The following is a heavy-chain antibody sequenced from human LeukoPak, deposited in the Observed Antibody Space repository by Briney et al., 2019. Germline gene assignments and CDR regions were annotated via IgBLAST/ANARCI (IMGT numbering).Heavy chain of an antibody. CDR3: TRVVNGGHFDY. D-gene: IGHD2-8*01. J-gene: IGHJ4*02. CDR1: GASINDYY. Sequence: SETLSLTCSVSGASINDYYWAWIRQPPGKGLEWIGYVYHTGTSGYHPSLKSRVAMSLDTSKNQVSLKLRSVTAADTAVYFCTRVVNGGHFDYWGQGTLVTVSS. CDR2: VYHTGTS. V-gene: IGHV4-59*01.